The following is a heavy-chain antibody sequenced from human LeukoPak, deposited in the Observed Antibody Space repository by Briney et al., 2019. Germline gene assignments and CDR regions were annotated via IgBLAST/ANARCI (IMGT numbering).Heavy chain of an antibody. V-gene: IGHV4-38-2*02. CDR3: ARDGGSYYPYFYYYYMDV. Sequence: SETLSLTCTVSGYSISSGYYWGWIRQPPGKGLEWIGNIYHSGSTYYNPSLKSRVTISVDTSKNQFSLKLSSVTAADTAVYYCARDGGSYYPYFYYYYMDVWGKRTTVTVSS. D-gene: IGHD1-26*01. CDR2: IYHSGST. CDR1: GYSISSGYY. J-gene: IGHJ6*03.